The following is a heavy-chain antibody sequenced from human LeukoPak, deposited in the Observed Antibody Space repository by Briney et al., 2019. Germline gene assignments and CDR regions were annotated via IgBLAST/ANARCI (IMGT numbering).Heavy chain of an antibody. V-gene: IGHV4-59*01. D-gene: IGHD4-17*01. CDR2: IYYSGST. CDR3: ARNPDYGDYYFDY. J-gene: IGHJ4*02. Sequence: PSETLSLTCTVSGGSISSYYWSWMRQPPGKGLEWIGYIYYSGSTDYNPSLKSRVTISVDTSKDQFSLKLSSVTAADTAVYYCARNPDYGDYYFDYWGQGTLVTVSS. CDR1: GGSISSYY.